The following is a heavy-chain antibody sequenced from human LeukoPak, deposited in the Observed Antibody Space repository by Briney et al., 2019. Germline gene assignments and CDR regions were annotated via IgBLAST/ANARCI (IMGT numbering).Heavy chain of an antibody. Sequence: GGSLRLSCAASGFTFSSYGTSWVRQAPGKGLEWVSAISGSGGSTYYADSVKGRFTISRDNSKNTLYLQMNSLRAEDTAVYYCARGPGLAVTGTDWGQGTLVTVSS. D-gene: IGHD6-19*01. CDR3: ARGPGLAVTGTD. V-gene: IGHV3-23*01. CDR2: ISGSGGST. J-gene: IGHJ4*02. CDR1: GFTFSSYG.